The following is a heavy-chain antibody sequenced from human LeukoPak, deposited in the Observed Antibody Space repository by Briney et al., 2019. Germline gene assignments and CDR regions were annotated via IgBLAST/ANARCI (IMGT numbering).Heavy chain of an antibody. CDR1: GGSISSYY. D-gene: IGHD6-13*01. Sequence: SETLSLTCTVSGGSISSYYWSWIRQPAGKGLEWIGRIYTSGSTNYNPSLKSRVTMSVDTSKNQFSLKLSSVTAADTAVYYCARDLLSSSWYSVGYFDYWGQGTLVTVSS. V-gene: IGHV4-4*07. J-gene: IGHJ4*02. CDR3: ARDLLSSSWYSVGYFDY. CDR2: IYTSGST.